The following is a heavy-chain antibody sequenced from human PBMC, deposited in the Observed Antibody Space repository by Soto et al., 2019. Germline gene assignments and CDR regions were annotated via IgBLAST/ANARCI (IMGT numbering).Heavy chain of an antibody. D-gene: IGHD3-10*01. Sequence: SETLSLTCTVSGGSISSSKNYWGWIRQPPGKGLEWIGTISYSGSTYYNPSLSGRVIISVDTSKNQFSLKLSSLTAADTAVYYCSRRYYFGSGKYGVDVWGQGTMVTVSS. CDR3: SRRYYFGSGKYGVDV. CDR1: GGSISSSKNY. CDR2: ISYSGST. J-gene: IGHJ6*02. V-gene: IGHV4-39*01.